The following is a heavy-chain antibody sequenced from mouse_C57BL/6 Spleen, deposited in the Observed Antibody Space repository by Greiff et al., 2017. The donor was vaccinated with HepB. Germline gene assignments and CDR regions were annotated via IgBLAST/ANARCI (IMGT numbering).Heavy chain of an antibody. J-gene: IGHJ2*01. CDR3: ARGGGSSPLDY. CDR2: IYPGSGNT. CDR1: GYSFTSYY. Sequence: VQLQQSGPELVKPGASVKISCKASGYSFTSYYIHWVKQRPGQGLEWIGWIYPGSGNTKYNEKFKGKATLTADTSSSTAYMQLSSLTSEDSAVYYCARGGGSSPLDYWGQGTTLTVSS. D-gene: IGHD1-1*01. V-gene: IGHV1-66*01.